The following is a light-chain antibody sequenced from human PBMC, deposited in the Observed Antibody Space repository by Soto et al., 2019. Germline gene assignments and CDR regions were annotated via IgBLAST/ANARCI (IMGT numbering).Light chain of an antibody. CDR1: SSDVGSYNL. V-gene: IGLV2-23*01. CDR3: CSYAGSSTYV. J-gene: IGLJ1*01. Sequence: AVTQPASVSGSPGQSITISCTGTSSDVGSYNLVSWYQQHPGKAPKLMIYEGSKRPSGVSNRFSGSKSGNTASLTISGLQAEDEADYYCCSYAGSSTYVFGTGTKVTV. CDR2: EGS.